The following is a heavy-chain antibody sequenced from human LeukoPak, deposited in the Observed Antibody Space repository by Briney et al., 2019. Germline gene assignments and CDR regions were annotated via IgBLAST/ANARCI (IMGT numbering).Heavy chain of an antibody. CDR2: VNPASGGT. V-gene: IGHV1-2*02. CDR3: AGQKDPRPIDY. Sequence: ASVKVSCKASGYTFIAYYMHWVRQAPGQGLEWMGWVNPASGGTNYAQKFQGRVTMTRDTSIATAYMELNELTSDDTAVYYCAGQKDPRPIDYWGQGTLVTVSS. J-gene: IGHJ4*02. CDR1: GYTFIAYY.